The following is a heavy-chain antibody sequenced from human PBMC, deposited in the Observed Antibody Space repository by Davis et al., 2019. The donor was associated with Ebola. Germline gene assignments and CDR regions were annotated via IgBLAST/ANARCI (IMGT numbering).Heavy chain of an antibody. D-gene: IGHD2-2*01. CDR1: VYTFTTYY. Sequence: ASVKVSCKASVYTFTTYYIHWVRQAPGQRLEWLGWINTGNGNTKYSQKFQGRVTITRDTSTSTAYMELRSLKSDDTAVFYCARDAPFLSAAALIARFDSWGQGTLVTVSS. CDR2: INTGNGNT. CDR3: ARDAPFLSAAALIARFDS. V-gene: IGHV1-3*04. J-gene: IGHJ4*02.